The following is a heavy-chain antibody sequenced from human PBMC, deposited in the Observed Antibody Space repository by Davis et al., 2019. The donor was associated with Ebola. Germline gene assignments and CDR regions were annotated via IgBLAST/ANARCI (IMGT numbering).Heavy chain of an antibody. V-gene: IGHV3-9*01. J-gene: IGHJ4*02. CDR2: ISWNSGSI. CDR3: ARDNWNSFDY. CDR1: GFTFVDYS. Sequence: GGSLRLSCAASGFTFVDYSIHWVRHAPGKGLEWVSGISWNSGSIDYADSVKGRFTISRDNAKNSLYLQMNSLRAEDTAVYYCARDNWNSFDYWGQGTLVTVSS. D-gene: IGHD1-1*01.